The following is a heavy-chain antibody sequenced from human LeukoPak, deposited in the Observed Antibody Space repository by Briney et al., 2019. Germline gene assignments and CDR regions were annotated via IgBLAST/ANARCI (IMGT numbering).Heavy chain of an antibody. V-gene: IGHV3-21*01. CDR1: GFTFSSYS. CDR3: ASRGREGNTPPPFNY. CDR2: ISDGSSHI. D-gene: IGHD5-24*01. J-gene: IGHJ4*02. Sequence: PGGSLRLSCAASGFTFSSYSMNWVRQAPGKGLEWVSSISDGSSHIYYADSVKGRFTISRDNSKNTLYLQMNSLRAEDTAVYYCASRGREGNTPPPFNYGGQEPRAPVPS.